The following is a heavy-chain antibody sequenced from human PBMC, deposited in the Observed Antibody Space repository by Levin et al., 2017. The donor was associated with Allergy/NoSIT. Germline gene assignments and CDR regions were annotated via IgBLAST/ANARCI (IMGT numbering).Heavy chain of an antibody. D-gene: IGHD3-10*01. J-gene: IGHJ6*02. CDR1: GDSISGYY. Sequence: TSETLSLTCTVSGDSISGYYWSWIRQPPGKGLEWIGHIYYSGSTNYNPSLKSRTTLSVDMSRNQFSLKLSSVTAGDTAVYYCARDKIIMLRGDTYYYGMDVWGQGTTVTVSS. V-gene: IGHV4-59*01. CDR3: ARDKIIMLRGDTYYYGMDV. CDR2: IYYSGST.